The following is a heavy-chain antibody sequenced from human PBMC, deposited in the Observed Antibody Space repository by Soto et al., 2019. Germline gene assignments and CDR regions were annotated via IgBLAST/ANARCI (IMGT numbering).Heavy chain of an antibody. CDR2: ISGSGGST. J-gene: IGHJ4*02. CDR3: AKTRYYDSSGYYSSGHFDY. V-gene: IGHV3-23*01. CDR1: GFTFSSYA. Sequence: EVQLLESGGGLVQPGGSLRLSCAASGFTFSSYAMSWVRQAPGKGLEWVSAISGSGGSTYYADSVKGRFTISRDNAKNTLYLPMNSLRAEDTAVYYCAKTRYYDSSGYYSSGHFDYWGQGTLVTVSS. D-gene: IGHD3-22*01.